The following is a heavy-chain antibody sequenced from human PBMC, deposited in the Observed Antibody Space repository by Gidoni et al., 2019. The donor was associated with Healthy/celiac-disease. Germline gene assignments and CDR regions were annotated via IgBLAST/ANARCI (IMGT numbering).Heavy chain of an antibody. CDR2: ISSSSSYI. Sequence: EVQLVESGGGLVKPGGSLRLCGAASGFTFSSYSMNCGRQAPGKGLEWVSSISSSSSYIYYADSVKGRFTISRDNAKNSLYLQMNSLRAEDTAVYYCARDQGGDGCTDYWGQGTLVTVSS. CDR1: GFTFSSYS. J-gene: IGHJ4*02. D-gene: IGHD3-16*01. V-gene: IGHV3-21*01. CDR3: ARDQGGDGCTDY.